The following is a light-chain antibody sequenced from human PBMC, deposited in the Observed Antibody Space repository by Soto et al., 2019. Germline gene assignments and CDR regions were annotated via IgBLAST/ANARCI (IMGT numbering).Light chain of an antibody. CDR3: RSYDTRLSGSV. CDR2: GNS. Sequence: QSVLTQPPSVSGAPGQRVTISCTGSSSNIGAAYYVHWYQQLPGTAPKLLIYGNSNRPSGVPDRFSGSKSGTSASLAITGLQAEDEAAYYCRSYDTRLSGSVFGGGTKLTVL. J-gene: IGLJ2*01. V-gene: IGLV1-40*01. CDR1: SSNIGAAYY.